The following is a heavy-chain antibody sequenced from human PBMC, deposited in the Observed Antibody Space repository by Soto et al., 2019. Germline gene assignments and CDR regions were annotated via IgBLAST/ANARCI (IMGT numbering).Heavy chain of an antibody. CDR1: GFTFSSYA. CDR3: AKATYYDFGSGYPSYWGMDV. D-gene: IGHD3-3*01. V-gene: IGHV3-23*01. Sequence: GGSLRLSCAASGFTFSSYAMSWVRQTPGKGLEWASAISGSVGSSYYADSVKGRFTISRDNSKNTLYLQMNSLRAEDTAVYYCAKATYYDFGSGYPSYWGMDVWGQGTTVTVSS. J-gene: IGHJ6*02. CDR2: ISGSVGSS.